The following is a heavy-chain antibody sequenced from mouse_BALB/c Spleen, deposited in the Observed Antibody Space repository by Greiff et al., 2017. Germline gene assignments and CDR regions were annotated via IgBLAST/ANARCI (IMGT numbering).Heavy chain of an antibody. Sequence: ESGAELVRPGSSVKISCTASGYAFSSYWMNWVKQRPGQGLEWIGQIYPGDGDTNYNGKFKGKATLTADKSSSTAYMQLSSLTSEDSAVYFCARSHYGNLYAMDYWGQGTAVTVSS. J-gene: IGHJ4*01. V-gene: IGHV1-80*01. CDR2: IYPGDGDT. D-gene: IGHD2-1*01. CDR3: ARSHYGNLYAMDY. CDR1: GYAFSSYW.